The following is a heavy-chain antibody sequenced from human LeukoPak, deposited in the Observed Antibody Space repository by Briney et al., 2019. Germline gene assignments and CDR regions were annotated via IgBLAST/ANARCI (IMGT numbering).Heavy chain of an antibody. CDR1: GGTFSSCA. J-gene: IGHJ4*02. CDR3: ARGGDGESYWELDY. V-gene: IGHV1-69*04. D-gene: IGHD1-26*01. CDR2: IIPILGIA. Sequence: ASVKVSCKASGGTFSSCAISWVRHAPGQGLEWMGRIIPILGIANYAQKFQGRVTITADKSTSTAYMELSSLRAEDTAVYYCARGGDGESYWELDYWGQGTLVTVSS.